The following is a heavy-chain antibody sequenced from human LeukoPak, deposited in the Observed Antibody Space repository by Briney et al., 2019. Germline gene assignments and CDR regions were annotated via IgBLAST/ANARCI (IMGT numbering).Heavy chain of an antibody. CDR3: ARHFANSAIYGDAFDI. D-gene: IGHD4/OR15-4a*01. J-gene: IGHJ3*02. CDR2: VFYSGNT. Sequence: SETLSLTCIVSGGSIAGSNYYWGWIRQSPGRGLEWLGSVFYSGNTHYNPSLESRVTISVDTSKNQFSLKVRSVTAADTAVYFCARHFANSAIYGDAFDIWGQGTMVTVSS. V-gene: IGHV4-39*01. CDR1: GGSIAGSNYY.